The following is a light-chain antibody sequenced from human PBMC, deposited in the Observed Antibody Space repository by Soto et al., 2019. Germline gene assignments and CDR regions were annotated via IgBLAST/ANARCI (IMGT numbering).Light chain of an antibody. CDR2: EVS. Sequence: DIVMTQTPLSLSVTPGQPASISCKSSQSLLHSDGKTYLYWYLQKPGQSPQLLLYEVSNRFSGVPDRFSGSGSGIDVTLKISRVEAEDVGVYYCMQSIQLPCTCGKGTRLEIK. J-gene: IGKJ5*01. CDR1: QSLLHSDGKTY. CDR3: MQSIQLPCT. V-gene: IGKV2D-29*02.